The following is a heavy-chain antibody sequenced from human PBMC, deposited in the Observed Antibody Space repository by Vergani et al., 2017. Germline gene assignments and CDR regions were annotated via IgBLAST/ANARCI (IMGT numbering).Heavy chain of an antibody. CDR2: IYYSGGT. D-gene: IGHD2-15*01. CDR3: ARGVRYCSGDSCYLTPLDY. CDR1: GGSISSYY. V-gene: IGHV4-59*01. Sequence: QVQLQESGPGLVKPSETLSLTCTVSGGSISSYYWSWIRQPPGKGLEWVGYIYYSGGTNYNPSLKSGGFISVDTSKNQFFLKLSSVTAADTAVYYCARGVRYCSGDSCYLTPLDYWGQGTLVTVSS. J-gene: IGHJ4*02.